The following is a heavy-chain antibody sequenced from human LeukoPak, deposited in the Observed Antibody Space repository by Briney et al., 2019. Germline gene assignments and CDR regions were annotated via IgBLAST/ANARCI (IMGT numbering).Heavy chain of an antibody. CDR1: GFTFSSYW. Sequence: GGSLRLSCAASGFTFSSYWMSLVRQAPGKGLEWVANIRQDGSVQNYVDSVKGRFTISRDNPKNSVYLQMSSLRAEDTAVYYCLVTTRSRGFDYWGQGTLVTVSS. CDR3: LVTTRSRGFDY. J-gene: IGHJ4*02. CDR2: IRQDGSVQ. D-gene: IGHD1/OR15-1a*01. V-gene: IGHV3-7*01.